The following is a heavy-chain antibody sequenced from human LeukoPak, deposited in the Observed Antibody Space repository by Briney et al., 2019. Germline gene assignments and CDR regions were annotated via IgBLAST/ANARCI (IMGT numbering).Heavy chain of an antibody. D-gene: IGHD5-12*01. Sequence: GGSLRLSCAASGFSVNSNYMSWVRQAPGKGLEWVLVIYSGGSTYYADSVKGRFTISRHISKNTLYLQMNSLRAEDTAVYYCAKYDGEATNLYFDYWGQGTLVTVSS. CDR2: IYSGGST. CDR3: AKYDGEATNLYFDY. CDR1: GFSVNSNY. V-gene: IGHV3-53*04. J-gene: IGHJ4*02.